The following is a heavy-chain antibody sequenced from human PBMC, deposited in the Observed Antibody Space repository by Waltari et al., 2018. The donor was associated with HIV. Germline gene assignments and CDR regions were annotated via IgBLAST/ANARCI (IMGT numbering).Heavy chain of an antibody. J-gene: IGHJ4*02. D-gene: IGHD3-10*01. CDR3: ARVKGRGDAVDY. Sequence: QVQLVQSGAEVEKPGASVKVSCKASGYTFTSYDINWVRQATGQGLEWMGWMNPNSGDTGYAQKFQGRVTMTRNTSISTAYMELSSLRSEDTAVYYWARVKGRGDAVDYWGQGTLVTVSS. CDR2: MNPNSGDT. V-gene: IGHV1-8*01. CDR1: GYTFTSYD.